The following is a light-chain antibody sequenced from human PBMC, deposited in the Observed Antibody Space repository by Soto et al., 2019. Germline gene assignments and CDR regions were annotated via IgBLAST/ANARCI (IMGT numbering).Light chain of an antibody. V-gene: IGKV3-11*01. CDR2: DAS. CDR3: QQRYNWPLT. Sequence: EIVLTQSPATLSLSPGERATLSCRASQSVDSYLAWYHQKPGQAPRLLIYDASNRATGIPARFSGSGSGTEFTLTISSLEPEDFAFYYCQQRYNWPLTFGPGTKVDIK. CDR1: QSVDSY. J-gene: IGKJ3*01.